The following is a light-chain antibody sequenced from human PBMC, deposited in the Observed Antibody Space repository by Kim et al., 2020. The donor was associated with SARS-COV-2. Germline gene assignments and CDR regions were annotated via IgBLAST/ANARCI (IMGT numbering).Light chain of an antibody. V-gene: IGLV3-19*01. CDR2: GKN. CDR3: NSRDSSGNHHYV. J-gene: IGLJ1*01. Sequence: GQPVRTTCQGDNLRSYYARWYQQKPGQAPVLVIYGKNNRPSGIPDRFSGSSSGNTASLTITGAQAEDEADYYCNSRDSSGNHHYVFGTGTKVTVL. CDR1: NLRSYY.